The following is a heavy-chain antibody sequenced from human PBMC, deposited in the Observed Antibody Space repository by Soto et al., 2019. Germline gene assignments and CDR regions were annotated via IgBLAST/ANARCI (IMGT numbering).Heavy chain of an antibody. Sequence: PPETLSLTCAFYGGSFSGYYWSWIRQPPGKGLEWIGEINHSGSTNYNPSLKSRVTISVDTSKNQFSLKLSSVTAADTAVYYCAREGYCSGGSCYSSSYYYYYMDVWGKGTTVTVSS. CDR1: GGSFSGYY. J-gene: IGHJ6*03. D-gene: IGHD2-15*01. CDR2: INHSGST. V-gene: IGHV4-34*01. CDR3: AREGYCSGGSCYSSSYYYYYMDV.